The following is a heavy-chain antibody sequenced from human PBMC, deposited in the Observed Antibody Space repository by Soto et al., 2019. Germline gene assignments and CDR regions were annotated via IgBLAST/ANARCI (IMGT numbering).Heavy chain of an antibody. CDR3: AREGEKWSREGLDY. Sequence: GGSLRLSCAASGFTFSDHYMSWIRQAPGKGLEWISYISSSGSTIYYADSVKGRFTISRDKAKSSVYLQMNSLRAEDTAVYFCAREGEKWSREGLDYWGQGTLVTVSS. J-gene: IGHJ4*02. CDR1: GFTFSDHY. D-gene: IGHD1-26*01. CDR2: ISSSGSTI. V-gene: IGHV3-11*01.